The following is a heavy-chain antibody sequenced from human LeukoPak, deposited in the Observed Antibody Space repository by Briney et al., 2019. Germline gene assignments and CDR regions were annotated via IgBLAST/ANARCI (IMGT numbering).Heavy chain of an antibody. Sequence: PGGSLRLSCAASGFTVSSYYMSWVRQAPGKGLEWVAVIYSGGSTYYADSAKDRFTISSNNYKNKLHLQMNNLRAEDKAADYCAGVALRWLQFAEFDYWGQGTLVTVSS. CDR1: GFTVSSYY. J-gene: IGHJ4*02. CDR3: AGVALRWLQFAEFDY. V-gene: IGHV3-53*01. D-gene: IGHD5-24*01. CDR2: IYSGGST.